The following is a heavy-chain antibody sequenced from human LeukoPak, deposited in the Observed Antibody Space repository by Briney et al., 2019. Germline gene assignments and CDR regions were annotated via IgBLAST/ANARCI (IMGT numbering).Heavy chain of an antibody. V-gene: IGHV1-69*13. CDR3: TRLRRDGSQSDFDY. J-gene: IGHJ4*02. Sequence: SVKVSCKASGGTFSSYAISWVRQAPRQGLEWMGGIIPIFGTANYAQKFQGRVTITADESTSTAYMELSSLRSEDTAVYYCTRLRRDGSQSDFDYWGQGTLVTVSS. CDR2: IIPIFGTA. D-gene: IGHD5-24*01. CDR1: GGTFSSYA.